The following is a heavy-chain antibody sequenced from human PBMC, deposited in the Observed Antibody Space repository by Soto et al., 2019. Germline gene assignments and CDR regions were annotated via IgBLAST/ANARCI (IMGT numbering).Heavy chain of an antibody. CDR2: ISGSGGST. V-gene: IGHV3-23*01. CDR3: AKGSGSSSSWPPTYYYYYGMDV. Sequence: GGSLRLSCAASGFTFSSYAMSWVRQAPGKGLEWVSAISGSGGSTYYADSVKGRFTISRDNSKNTLYLQMNSLRAEDTAVYYCAKGSGSSSSWPPTYYYYYGMDVWGQGTTVTVSS. CDR1: GFTFSSYA. D-gene: IGHD6-13*01. J-gene: IGHJ6*02.